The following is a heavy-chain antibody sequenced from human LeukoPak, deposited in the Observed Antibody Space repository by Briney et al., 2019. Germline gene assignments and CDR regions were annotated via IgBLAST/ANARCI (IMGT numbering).Heavy chain of an antibody. Sequence: APVKVSCKVSGYTLTELSMHWVRQAPGKGLEWMGGVDPEDGEIIYAQKFQGRVTMTEDTSTDTAYMELSSLRSEDTAVYYCAIDVGELLTYWGPGTLVTVSS. CDR1: GYTLTELS. J-gene: IGHJ4*02. CDR3: AIDVGELLTY. V-gene: IGHV1-24*01. D-gene: IGHD1-26*01. CDR2: VDPEDGEI.